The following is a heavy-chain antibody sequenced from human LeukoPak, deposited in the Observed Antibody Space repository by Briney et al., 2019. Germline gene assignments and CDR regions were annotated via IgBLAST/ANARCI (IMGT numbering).Heavy chain of an antibody. J-gene: IGHJ4*02. D-gene: IGHD1-26*01. CDR1: GFTFSSYG. CDR3: AKDPFPVSASYTGY. V-gene: IGHV3-30*18. CDR2: TSYDGSKK. Sequence: PGGSLRLSCAASGFTFSSYGMHWVRQAPGKGLEWVTLTSYDGSKKYYTDSVKGRFTISRDNSKNTLYLQMNSLRAEDTAVYYCAKDPFPVSASYTGYWGQGTLVTVSS.